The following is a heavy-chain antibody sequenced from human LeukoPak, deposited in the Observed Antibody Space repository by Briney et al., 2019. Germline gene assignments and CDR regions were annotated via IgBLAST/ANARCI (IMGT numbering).Heavy chain of an antibody. J-gene: IGHJ4*02. CDR3: AREGYSSSWYYFDY. CDR2: IRSSSSYI. D-gene: IGHD6-13*01. V-gene: IGHV3-21*01. Sequence: GGSLRLSCAASGFTFSSYSMNWVRQAPGKGLEWVSSIRSSSSYIYYADSVKGRFTISRDNAKNSLYLQMNSLRAEDTAVYYCAREGYSSSWYYFDYWGQGTLVTVPS. CDR1: GFTFSSYS.